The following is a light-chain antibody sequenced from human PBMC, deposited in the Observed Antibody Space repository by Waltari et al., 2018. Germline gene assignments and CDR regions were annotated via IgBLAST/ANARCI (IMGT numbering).Light chain of an antibody. V-gene: IGLV3-1*01. CDR3: QAWDSRGV. J-gene: IGLJ3*02. CDR2: QDT. CDR1: KLGDRY. Sequence: SSELTQPPSVAVSPGQRANITCSGDKLGDRYVSWYQQKPGQSPILIIYQDTKRPSGILERFSGSNSGNTATLTIGGTQTMDEADYYCQAWDSRGVFGGGTKLTVL.